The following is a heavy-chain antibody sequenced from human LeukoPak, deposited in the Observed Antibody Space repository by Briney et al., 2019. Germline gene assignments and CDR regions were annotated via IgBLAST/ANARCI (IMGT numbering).Heavy chain of an antibody. J-gene: IGHJ3*02. V-gene: IGHV4-34*01. CDR3: ARGRGVTMIVVVRMRAAFDI. CDR1: GGSFSGYY. Sequence: SETLSLTCAIYGGSFSGYYWSWIRQPPGKGLEWIGEINHSGSTNYNPSLKSRVTISVDTSKNQFSLKLSSVTAADTAVYYCARGRGVTMIVVVRMRAAFDIWGQGTMVTVSS. D-gene: IGHD3-22*01. CDR2: INHSGST.